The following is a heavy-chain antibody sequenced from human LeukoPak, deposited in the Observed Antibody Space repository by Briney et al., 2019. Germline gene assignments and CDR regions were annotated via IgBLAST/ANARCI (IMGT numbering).Heavy chain of an antibody. V-gene: IGHV1-69*05. CDR3: ARGYVSSGYYFPFDY. Sequence: GASVKVSCKASGGTFSSYAISWVRQAPGQGLEWMGRIIPIFGTANYAQKFQGRVTITTDESTSTAYMELSSLRSEDTAVYYCARGYVSSGYYFPFDYWGQGTLVTVSS. CDR1: GGTFSSYA. J-gene: IGHJ4*02. CDR2: IIPIFGTA. D-gene: IGHD3-22*01.